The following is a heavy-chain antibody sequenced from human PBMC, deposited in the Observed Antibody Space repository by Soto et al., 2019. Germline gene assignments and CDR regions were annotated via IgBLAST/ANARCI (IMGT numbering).Heavy chain of an antibody. D-gene: IGHD4-17*01. Sequence: SETLSLTCAVYGGPFSGYYWNWIRQPPGKGLEWIGEINNRGSTNYNPSLKSRVTISVDTSKNQFSLKLSSVTAADTAVYYCARGRRLRPNWFDPWGQGTLVTVSS. CDR1: GGPFSGYY. J-gene: IGHJ5*02. CDR3: ARGRRLRPNWFDP. CDR2: INNRGST. V-gene: IGHV4-34*01.